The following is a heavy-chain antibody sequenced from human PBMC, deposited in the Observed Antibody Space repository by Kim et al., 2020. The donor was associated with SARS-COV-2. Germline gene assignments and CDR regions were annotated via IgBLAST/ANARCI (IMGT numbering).Heavy chain of an antibody. CDR3: ARGEQWLGGFDY. V-gene: IGHV1-69*01. Sequence: NYAQKFQGRVTITADESTSTAYMELSSLRSEDTAVYYCARGEQWLGGFDYWGQGTLVTVSS. D-gene: IGHD6-19*01. J-gene: IGHJ4*02.